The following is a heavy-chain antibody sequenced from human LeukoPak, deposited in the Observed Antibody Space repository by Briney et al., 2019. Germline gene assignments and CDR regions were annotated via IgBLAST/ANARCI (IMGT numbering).Heavy chain of an antibody. D-gene: IGHD1-14*01. CDR3: ETETNGRHYDY. V-gene: IGHV3-21*06. CDR1: GLTFYTSG. CDR2: IGPTGSDR. J-gene: IGHJ4*02. Sequence: GGSLSFSCTASGLTFYTSGFKWVPQAPGKGLEWVASIGPTGSDRYHADSIKGRFTISRDKANNFRSLQMNSLRAEDTAVHYGETETNGRHYDYWGEGTLLTVSS.